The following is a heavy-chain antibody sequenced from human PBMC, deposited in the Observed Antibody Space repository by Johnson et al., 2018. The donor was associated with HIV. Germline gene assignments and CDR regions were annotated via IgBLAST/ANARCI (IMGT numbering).Heavy chain of an antibody. D-gene: IGHD1-26*01. Sequence: VQLVVSGGGLVQPGGSLRLSCAASGFTVSSNYMSWVRQAPGKGLEWVSVIYSGGTTYYADSVKGRFTISRDNSNNTLYLQMNSLRAEDTAVYYCARESASSGRYSGAFDFWGQGTMVTVSS. V-gene: IGHV3-53*01. J-gene: IGHJ3*01. CDR2: IYSGGTT. CDR3: ARESASSGRYSGAFDF. CDR1: GFTVSSNY.